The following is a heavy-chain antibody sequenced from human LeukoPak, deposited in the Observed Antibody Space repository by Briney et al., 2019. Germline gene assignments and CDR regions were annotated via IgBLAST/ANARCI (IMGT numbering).Heavy chain of an antibody. CDR2: INHTGNT. V-gene: IGHV4-34*01. D-gene: IGHD3-3*01. CDR3: ARVRHVTLEYGYYMDL. CDR1: GGSFSGFY. J-gene: IGHJ6*03. Sequence: KPSETLSLTCAVDGGSFSGFYWNWIRQTPGKGLEWIADINHTGNTNYYPSLTDYNLSLTSQITITIDSSKNELSRKVTSVTAADTSVYFCARVRHVTLEYGYYMDLWGKGTTVIVSS.